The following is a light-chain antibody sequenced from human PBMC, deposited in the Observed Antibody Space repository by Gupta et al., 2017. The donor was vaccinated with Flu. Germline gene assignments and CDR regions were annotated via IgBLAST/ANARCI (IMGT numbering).Light chain of an antibody. J-gene: IGLJ7*01. CDR3: GTWDSRLSAAV. V-gene: IGLV1-51*01. CDR1: SSNIGNNY. Sequence: VLPQPPSVAAPPGKKVIISCASSSSNIGNNYVSWYQQLPGTTPKLLIYDNNKRPSGIPDRFSGSKSGTSATLGITGLKTGDEADYYCGTWDSRLSAAVFGGGTQLTVL. CDR2: DNN.